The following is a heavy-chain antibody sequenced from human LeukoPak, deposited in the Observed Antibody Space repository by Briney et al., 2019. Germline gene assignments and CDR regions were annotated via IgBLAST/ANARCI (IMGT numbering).Heavy chain of an antibody. CDR3: ARVSPNTVTTLQYFDY. CDR2: ISAYNGNT. CDR1: GYTFTSYG. V-gene: IGHV1-18*01. J-gene: IGHJ4*02. Sequence: ASVKVSCKASGYTFTSYGISWVRQAPGQGLEWMGWISAYNGNTNYAQKLQGRVTMTTDTSTSTAYMGLRSLRSDDTAVYYCARVSPNTVTTLQYFDYWGQGTLVTVSS. D-gene: IGHD4-17*01.